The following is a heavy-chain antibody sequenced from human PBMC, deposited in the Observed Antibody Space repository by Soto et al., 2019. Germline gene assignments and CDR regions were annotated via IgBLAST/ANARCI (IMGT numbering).Heavy chain of an antibody. J-gene: IGHJ3*02. CDR2: IIPIFGTA. Sequence: VQLVQSGAEVKKPGSSVKVSCKASGGTFSSYAISWVRQAPGQGLEWMGGIIPIFGTANYAQKFQGRVTITADESTSTAYMELSSLRSEDTAVYYCARDLNYYGSGSYYNDAFDIWGQGTMVTVSS. CDR1: GGTFSSYA. CDR3: ARDLNYYGSGSYYNDAFDI. D-gene: IGHD3-10*01. V-gene: IGHV1-69*01.